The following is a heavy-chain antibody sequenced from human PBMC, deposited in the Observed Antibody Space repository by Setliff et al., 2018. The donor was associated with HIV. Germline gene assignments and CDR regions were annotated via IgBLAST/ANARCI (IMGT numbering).Heavy chain of an antibody. D-gene: IGHD6-13*01. J-gene: IGHJ4*02. V-gene: IGHV4-4*09. CDR3: ARGRGSSSSWPIDY. CDR2: IYTSGST. Sequence: SETLSLTCTVSGGSISSYYWSWIRQPPGKRLEWIGYIYTSGSTNYNPSLKSRVTMSVDTSKNQFSLKLSSVTAADTAVYYCARGRGSSSSWPIDYWGQGTLVTVSS. CDR1: GGSISSYY.